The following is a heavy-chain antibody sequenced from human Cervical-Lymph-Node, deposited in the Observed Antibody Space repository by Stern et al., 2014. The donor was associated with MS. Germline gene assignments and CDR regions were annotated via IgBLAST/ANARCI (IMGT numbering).Heavy chain of an antibody. CDR1: GFTFSSSG. CDR3: ASTKDDYGDYYYYGMDV. Sequence: QVQLVESGGGVVQPGRSLRLSCAASGFTFSSSGMHWVRQAPGKGLEWVAVIWSDGSNKYYADSVKGRFTISRDNSKNTLYLQMNSLRAEDTAVYYCASTKDDYGDYYYYGMDVWGQGTTVTVSS. V-gene: IGHV3-33*01. J-gene: IGHJ6*02. CDR2: IWSDGSNK. D-gene: IGHD4-17*01.